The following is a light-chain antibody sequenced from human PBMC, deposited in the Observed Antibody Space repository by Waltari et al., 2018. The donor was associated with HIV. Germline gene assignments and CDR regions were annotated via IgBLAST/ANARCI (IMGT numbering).Light chain of an antibody. CDR3: LQSYSSPRT. CDR2: SAS. Sequence: DIQMTQSPSSLSVSVGDRVRITCRASQSISNYLYWYQQKPGKAHKLLIYSASSLQSGVPSRFSGSGSGTDFTLTISSLQHDDFATYYCLQSYSSPRTFGQGTKVEIK. J-gene: IGKJ1*01. CDR1: QSISNY. V-gene: IGKV1-39*01.